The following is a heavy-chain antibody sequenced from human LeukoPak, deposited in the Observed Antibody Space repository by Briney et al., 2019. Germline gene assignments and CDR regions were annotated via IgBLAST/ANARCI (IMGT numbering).Heavy chain of an antibody. V-gene: IGHV5-51*01. CDR1: GYSFTSYW. J-gene: IGHJ4*02. D-gene: IGHD5-18*01. Sequence: GESLKISCKGSGYSFTSYWIGWVRQMPGKGLEWMGIIYPGDSDTRYSPSFQGQVTISVDTSKNQFSLKLSSVTAADTAVYYCARRRSGYSYGYYFDFWGQGTLVTVSS. CDR3: ARRRSGYSYGYYFDF. CDR2: IYPGDSDT.